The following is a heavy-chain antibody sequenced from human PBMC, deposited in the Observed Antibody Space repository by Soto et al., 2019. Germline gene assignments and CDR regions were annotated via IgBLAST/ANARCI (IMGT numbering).Heavy chain of an antibody. CDR2: ISHDGDNK. CDR3: ARDYDYGGTVYGMDV. Sequence: QVQLVESGGGVVQPGRSLRLSCAASGFTFSSSGMHWVRQDPGKGLEWVAVISHDGDNKYYADPVKGRFIISRDNSKNTLYLQMNSLRAEDTAVYYCARDYDYGGTVYGMDVWGQGTTVTVSS. CDR1: GFTFSSSG. J-gene: IGHJ6*02. D-gene: IGHD4-17*01. V-gene: IGHV3-33*05.